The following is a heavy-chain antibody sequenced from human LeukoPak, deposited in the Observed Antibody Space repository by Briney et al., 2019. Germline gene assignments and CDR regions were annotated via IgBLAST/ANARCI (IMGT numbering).Heavy chain of an antibody. D-gene: IGHD6-6*01. J-gene: IGHJ4*02. CDR1: GGSISSSNW. V-gene: IGHV4-4*02. Sequence: TSGTLSLTCAVSGGSISSSNWWSWVRQPPGKGLEWIGEIFHSGSTHYNPSLKSRVTISVDKSKNQFSLKLTSVSAADTAVYYCAKRGSSEPFFDYWGQGTLVIVSS. CDR3: AKRGSSEPFFDY. CDR2: IFHSGST.